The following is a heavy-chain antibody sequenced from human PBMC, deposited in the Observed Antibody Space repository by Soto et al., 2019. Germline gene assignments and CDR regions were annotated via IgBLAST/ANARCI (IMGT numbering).Heavy chain of an antibody. V-gene: IGHV4-30-4*01. J-gene: IGHJ5*02. Sequence: HVQLQESGPGLVKPSQTLSLTCTVSVGSISSGDYYWSWIRQTPGKGLEWIVYIYHTGITFYNPSCRRRVTISVDTSKKQLSLKVRAVTCADTAVYFCATYLVETAIGIGWFDPWGQGALVTVSS. CDR3: ATYLVETAIGIGWFDP. CDR1: VGSISSGDYY. CDR2: IYHTGIT. D-gene: IGHD2-21*02.